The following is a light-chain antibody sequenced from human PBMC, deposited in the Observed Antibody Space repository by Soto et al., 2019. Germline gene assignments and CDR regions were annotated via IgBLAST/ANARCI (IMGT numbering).Light chain of an antibody. J-gene: IGKJ2*01. CDR1: QSVSSN. V-gene: IGKV3-15*01. CDR3: QQYNDWPGGT. Sequence: EIVMTQSPATLSVSPGGRATLSCRASQSVSSNLAWYQQKPGQAPRLLIYGASTRATGVPARFGGSGSGTVFTFTISSLQSEDFAVYYCQQYNDWPGGTFGQGTKLDIK. CDR2: GAS.